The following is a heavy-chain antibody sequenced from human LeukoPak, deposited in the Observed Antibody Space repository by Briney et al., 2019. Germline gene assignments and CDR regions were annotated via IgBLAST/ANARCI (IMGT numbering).Heavy chain of an antibody. CDR1: GFTFSDYY. J-gene: IGHJ3*02. CDR2: ISSSGNTI. V-gene: IGHV3-11*01. D-gene: IGHD2-2*01. CDR3: ARGGHYIVVVPAAIHDAFDI. Sequence: PGGSLRLSCAASGFTFSDYYMSWIRQAPGKGLEWVSYISSSGNTIYYADSVKGRFTISRDNAKNSLYLQMNSLRAEDMAVYYCARGGHYIVVVPAAIHDAFDIWGQGTMVTVSS.